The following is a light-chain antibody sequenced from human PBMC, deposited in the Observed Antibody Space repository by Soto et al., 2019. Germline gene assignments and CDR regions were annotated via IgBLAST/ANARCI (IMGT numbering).Light chain of an antibody. Sequence: QPVLTQSPSASASLGASVKLTCTLSSGHSSYAIAWHQQQPEKGPRYLMKLNSDGSHSKGDGIPDRFSGSSSGAERYLTISSLQSEDEADYCCQTWGTGMVFGGGTKLTVL. CDR2: LNSDGSH. CDR3: QTWGTGMV. CDR1: SGHSSYA. V-gene: IGLV4-69*01. J-gene: IGLJ2*01.